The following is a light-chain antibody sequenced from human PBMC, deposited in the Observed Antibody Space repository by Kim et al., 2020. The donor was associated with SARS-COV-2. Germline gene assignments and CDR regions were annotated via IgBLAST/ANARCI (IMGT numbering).Light chain of an antibody. CDR3: QTWGTGIRV. Sequence: ASVKLTCTLSSGHNSNAVAWHQQQPEKGPRYLMKVKRDGSHIKGDGIPDRFSGSSSGAERYLIISSLQSEDEADYYCQTWGTGIRVFGGGTKLTVL. J-gene: IGLJ3*02. CDR1: SGHNSNA. V-gene: IGLV4-69*01. CDR2: VKRDGSH.